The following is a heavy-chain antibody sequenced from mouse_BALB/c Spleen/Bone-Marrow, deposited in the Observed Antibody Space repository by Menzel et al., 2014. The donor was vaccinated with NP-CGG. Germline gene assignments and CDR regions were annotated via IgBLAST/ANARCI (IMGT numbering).Heavy chain of an antibody. Sequence: EVMLVESGGGLVQPGGSLKLSCAASGFTFSSYGMSWVRQTPDKRLELVATINSNGGSTYYPDSVKGRFTISRDNAKNTLYLRMSSLKSEDTAMYYCARDYDYDYWGQGTTLTVSS. CDR1: GFTFSSYG. CDR3: ARDYDYDY. V-gene: IGHV5-6-3*01. CDR2: INSNGGST. D-gene: IGHD2-4*01. J-gene: IGHJ2*01.